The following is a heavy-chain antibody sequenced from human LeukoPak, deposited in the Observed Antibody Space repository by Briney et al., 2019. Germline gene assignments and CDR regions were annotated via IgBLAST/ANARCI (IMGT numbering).Heavy chain of an antibody. Sequence: SETLSLTCTVYGGSLSGYYWSWIRQSPEKGLEWMGEINHSGITNYNPSLKSRVTMSTDTSKNQFSLTLSSVTAADTAVYYCARVRSSSWYLDYWGQGTLVTVSS. V-gene: IGHV4-34*01. J-gene: IGHJ4*02. D-gene: IGHD6-13*01. CDR1: GGSLSGYY. CDR3: ARVRSSSWYLDY. CDR2: INHSGIT.